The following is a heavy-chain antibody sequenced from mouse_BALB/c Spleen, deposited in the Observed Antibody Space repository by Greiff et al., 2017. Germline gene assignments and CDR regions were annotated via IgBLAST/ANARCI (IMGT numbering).Heavy chain of an antibody. V-gene: IGHV1-69*01. J-gene: IGHJ2*01. D-gene: IGHD1-1*01. CDR2: IDTSDSYT. CDR3: AGELPNFYFDY. CDR1: GYTFTDYW. Sequence: QVQLQQPGAELVMPGASVKMSCKASGYTFTDYWMHWVKQRPGQGLEWIGAIDTSDSYTSYNQKFKGKATLTVDESSSTAYMQLSSLTSEDSAVYYCAGELPNFYFDYWGQGTTLTVSA.